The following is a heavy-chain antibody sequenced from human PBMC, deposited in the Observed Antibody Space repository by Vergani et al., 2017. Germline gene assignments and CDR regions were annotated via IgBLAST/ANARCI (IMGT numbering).Heavy chain of an antibody. D-gene: IGHD3-9*01. J-gene: IGHJ4*02. Sequence: QVQLQESGPGLVKSSETLSLTCSVSFDSIRNLYCNWIRQPPGKGLEWIGSIHYRENTNYNPSLKTRVTISVDTSKNQFSLTLTSVTAADTAVYYFTTPTKWELRYCIDYRGQGTLVTVSS. CDR2: IHYRENT. CDR1: FDSIRNLY. V-gene: IGHV4-59*11. CDR3: TTPTKWELRYCIDY.